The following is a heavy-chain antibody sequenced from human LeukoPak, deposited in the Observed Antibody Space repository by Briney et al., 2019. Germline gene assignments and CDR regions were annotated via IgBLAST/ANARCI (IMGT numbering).Heavy chain of an antibody. CDR1: GGSISSYY. Sequence: SETLSLTCTVSGGSISSYYWSWIRQPPGKGLEWIGYIYYSGSTNYNPSLKSRVTISVDTSKNQFSLKLSSVTAADTAVYYCARGVLPAGIQGVYNWFDPWGQGTLVTVSS. J-gene: IGHJ5*02. D-gene: IGHD2-2*01. CDR3: ARGVLPAGIQGVYNWFDP. CDR2: IYYSGST. V-gene: IGHV4-59*01.